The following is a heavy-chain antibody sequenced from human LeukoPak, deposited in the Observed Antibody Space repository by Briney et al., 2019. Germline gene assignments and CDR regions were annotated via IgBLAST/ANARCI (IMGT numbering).Heavy chain of an antibody. J-gene: IGHJ4*02. V-gene: IGHV4-31*03. CDR2: IYYSGNT. Sequence: MSSETLSLTCTVSGGSIGSGGNYWSWIRQHPGKGLEWIGYIYYSGNTFYNPSLKSRVTLSVDTSKNQFSLNLSSLTAADTAVYFCARDRMRSYLDYWGQGTLVTVSS. CDR1: GGSIGSGGNY. CDR3: ARDRMRSYLDY. D-gene: IGHD2/OR15-2a*01.